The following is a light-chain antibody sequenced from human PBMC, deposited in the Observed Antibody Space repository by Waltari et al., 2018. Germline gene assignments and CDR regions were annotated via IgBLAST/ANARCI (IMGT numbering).Light chain of an antibody. CDR1: RNDFGGYNY. Sequence: QSALTQPRPVSGSPGPSVTIPRTGTRNDFGGYNYVTWYQQHPGKAPKLMIYDVSKRPSGVPDRFSGSKSGNTASLTISGLQAEDEADYYCCSYAGSYTWVFGGGTKLTVL. CDR3: CSYAGSYTWV. J-gene: IGLJ2*01. CDR2: DVS. V-gene: IGLV2-11*01.